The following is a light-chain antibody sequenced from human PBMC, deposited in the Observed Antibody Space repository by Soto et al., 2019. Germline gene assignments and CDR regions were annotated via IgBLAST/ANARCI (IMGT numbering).Light chain of an antibody. CDR3: QQYGSSPPIT. J-gene: IGKJ5*01. V-gene: IGKV3-20*01. CDR1: HSVSSSY. Sequence: VVKTQSPATLSVSPGERATLSCRALHSVSSSYLAWYQQKPGQAPRLLIYGASSRATGIPDRFSGSGSGTDFTLTISRLEPEDFAVYYCQQYGSSPPITFGQGTRLEFK. CDR2: GAS.